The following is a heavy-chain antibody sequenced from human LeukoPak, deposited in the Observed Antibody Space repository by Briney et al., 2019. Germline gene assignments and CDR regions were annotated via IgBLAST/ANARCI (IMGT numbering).Heavy chain of an antibody. Sequence: GESLKISCKGSGYSFTSYWIGWVRQMPGKGLEWMGIIYPGDSDTRYSPSFQGQVTISADKSISTAYLQWSSLKASDTAMYYCARNLYCSGGSCYGWFDPWGQGTLVTVSS. J-gene: IGHJ5*02. V-gene: IGHV5-51*01. CDR2: IYPGDSDT. D-gene: IGHD2-15*01. CDR1: GYSFTSYW. CDR3: ARNLYCSGGSCYGWFDP.